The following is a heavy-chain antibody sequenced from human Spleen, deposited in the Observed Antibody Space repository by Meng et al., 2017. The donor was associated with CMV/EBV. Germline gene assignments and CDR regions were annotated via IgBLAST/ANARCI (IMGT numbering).Heavy chain of an antibody. D-gene: IGHD3-22*01. CDR3: ATFDSSGQPSDY. J-gene: IGHJ4*02. Sequence: ASVKVSCKVSGYTLTELSMHWVRQAPGKGLEWMGGFDPEDGETIYAQKFQGRVTMTEDTSTDTAYMELSSLRSEGTAVYYCATFDSSGQPSDYWGQGTLVTVSS. V-gene: IGHV1-24*01. CDR2: FDPEDGET. CDR1: GYTLTELS.